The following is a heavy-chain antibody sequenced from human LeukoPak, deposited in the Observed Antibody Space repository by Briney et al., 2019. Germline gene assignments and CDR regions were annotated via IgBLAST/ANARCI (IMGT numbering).Heavy chain of an antibody. CDR2: IYYSGST. J-gene: IGHJ4*02. CDR1: GGSISSSSYY. D-gene: IGHD6-19*01. V-gene: IGHV4-39*01. Sequence: PSETLSLTCTVSGGSISSSSYYWGWIRQPPGKGLECIGSIYYSGSTYYNPSLKSRVTISVDTSKNQFSLKLSSVTAADTAVYYCARLLYSSGHDYWGQGTLVTVSS. CDR3: ARLLYSSGHDY.